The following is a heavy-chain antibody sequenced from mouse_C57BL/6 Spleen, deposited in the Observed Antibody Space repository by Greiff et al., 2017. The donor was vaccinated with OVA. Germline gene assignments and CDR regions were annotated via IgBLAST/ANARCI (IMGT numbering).Heavy chain of an antibody. CDR2: IDPEDGET. J-gene: IGHJ1*03. CDR1: GFNIKDYY. D-gene: IGHD1-1*01. V-gene: IGHV14-2*01. Sequence: VQLKESGAELVKPGASVKLSCTASGFNIKDYYMHWVKQRTEQGLEWIGRIDPEDGETKYAPKFQGKATITADTSSNTAYLKLSSLTSEDTAVYYCARGYGSSYGYFDVWGTGTTVTVSS. CDR3: ARGYGSSYGYFDV.